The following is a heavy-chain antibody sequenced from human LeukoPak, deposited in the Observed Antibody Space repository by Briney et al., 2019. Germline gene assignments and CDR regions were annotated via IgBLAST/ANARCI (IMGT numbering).Heavy chain of an antibody. V-gene: IGHV4-39*01. Sequence: PSETLSLTCTVSGGSISSSSYYWGWIRQPPGKGLEWIGSIYYSGSTYYNPPLKSRVTISVDTSKNQSSLKLSSVTAADTAVYYCARPSSGSYSDYWGQGTLVTVSS. CDR3: ARPSSGSYSDY. CDR1: GGSISSSSYY. J-gene: IGHJ4*02. D-gene: IGHD1-26*01. CDR2: IYYSGST.